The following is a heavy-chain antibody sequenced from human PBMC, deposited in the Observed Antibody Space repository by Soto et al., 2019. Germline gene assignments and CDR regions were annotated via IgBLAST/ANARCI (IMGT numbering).Heavy chain of an antibody. Sequence: GESLKISCRVFGDSFTGFWIGWVRQMPGKGLEWVASIYPRDSDIRYNPSFQGQVTISADRSTTTAYLQWSSLKASDTAIYYCARQHPLDSRVWYDWGQGTLVTVSS. CDR3: ARQHPLDSRVWYD. V-gene: IGHV5-51*01. CDR2: IYPRDSDI. J-gene: IGHJ4*02. CDR1: GDSFTGFW. D-gene: IGHD6-19*01.